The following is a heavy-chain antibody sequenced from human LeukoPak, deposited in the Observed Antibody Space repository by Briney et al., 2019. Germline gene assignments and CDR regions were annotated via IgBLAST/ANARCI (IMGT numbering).Heavy chain of an antibody. J-gene: IGHJ6*03. Sequence: GASVKVSCKASGYTFTSYGISWVRQAPGQGLEWMGWINPNSGGTNYAQKFQGRVTMTRDTSISTAYMELSRLRSDDTAVYYCARGRDYVWGNDYYYYYMDVWGKGTTVTVSS. CDR2: INPNSGGT. V-gene: IGHV1-2*02. CDR3: ARGRDYVWGNDYYYYYMDV. CDR1: GYTFTSYG. D-gene: IGHD3-16*01.